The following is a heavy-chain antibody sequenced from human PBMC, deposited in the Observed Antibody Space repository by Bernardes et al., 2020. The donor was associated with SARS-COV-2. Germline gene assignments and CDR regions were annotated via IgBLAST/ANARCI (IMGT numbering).Heavy chain of an antibody. Sequence: SETLSLTCAVSGYSISSSYYCGWIRQPPGKGLEWIGSFPPSGSTSYNPSLKSRVTISLDTSKNQFSLELSSVTAADTAVYYCARALATARVTIFEHWGQGTLLTVS. J-gene: IGHJ4*02. CDR1: GYSISSSYY. CDR2: FPPSGST. D-gene: IGHD3-3*01. V-gene: IGHV4-38-2*01. CDR3: ARALATARVTIFEH.